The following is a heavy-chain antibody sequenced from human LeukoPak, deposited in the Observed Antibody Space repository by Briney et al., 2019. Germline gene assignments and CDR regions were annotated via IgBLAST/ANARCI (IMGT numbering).Heavy chain of an antibody. Sequence: GGSLRLSCAASGFTFSSYAMHWVRQAPGKGLEWVAVISYDGSNIYYADSVKGRFTISRDNSKNTLYLQMNSLRAEDTAVYYCASQIARDYWGQGTLVTVSS. J-gene: IGHJ4*02. V-gene: IGHV3-30-3*01. CDR1: GFTFSSYA. CDR2: ISYDGSNI. CDR3: ASQIARDY. D-gene: IGHD6-6*01.